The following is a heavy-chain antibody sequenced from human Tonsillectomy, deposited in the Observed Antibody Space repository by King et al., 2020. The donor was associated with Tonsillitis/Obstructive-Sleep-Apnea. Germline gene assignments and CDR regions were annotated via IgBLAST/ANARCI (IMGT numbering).Heavy chain of an antibody. J-gene: IGHJ2*01. CDR3: ARRFCSGGDCYATSGNFDL. Sequence: QLVQSGAEVKKPGESLKISCQGSGFRFINYWICWVRQMPGRGLEWMGNIYPDDSVTRYIPSFEVQVTNAADKSTSTAYLQWSSLKASDTAMYYCARRFCSGGDCYATSGNFDLWGRGTLVTVSS. CDR1: GFRFINYW. V-gene: IGHV5-51*01. CDR2: IYPDDSVT. D-gene: IGHD2-15*01.